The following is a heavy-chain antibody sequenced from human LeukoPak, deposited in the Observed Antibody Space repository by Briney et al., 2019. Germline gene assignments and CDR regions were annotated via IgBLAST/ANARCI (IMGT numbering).Heavy chain of an antibody. V-gene: IGHV3-30*04. J-gene: IGHJ4*02. CDR2: ISYDGSNK. CDR1: GFTFSSYA. Sequence: PGRSLRLSCAASGFTFSSYAIHWVRQAPGKGLEWVAVISYDGSNKYYADSVKGRFTISRDNSKNTLYLQMNSLRAEDTAVYYCARDLTRDRGYWGQGTLVTVSS. D-gene: IGHD1-14*01. CDR3: ARDLTRDRGY.